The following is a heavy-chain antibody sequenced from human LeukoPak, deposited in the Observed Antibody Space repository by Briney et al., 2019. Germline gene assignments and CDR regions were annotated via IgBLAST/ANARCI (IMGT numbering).Heavy chain of an antibody. V-gene: IGHV4-4*07. D-gene: IGHD3-16*01. CDR3: ARGEGPHYYYYYMDV. J-gene: IGHJ6*03. CDR1: GGSISSYY. CDR2: IYTSGST. Sequence: SETLSLTCTVSGGSISSYYWSWVRQPAGKGLEWIGRIYTSGSTNYNPSLKSRVTMSVDTSKNQFSLKLSSVTAADTAVYYCARGEGPHYYYYYMDVWGKGTTVTVSS.